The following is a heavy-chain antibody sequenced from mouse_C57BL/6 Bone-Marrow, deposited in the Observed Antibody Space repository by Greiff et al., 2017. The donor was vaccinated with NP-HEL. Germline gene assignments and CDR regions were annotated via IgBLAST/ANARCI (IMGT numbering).Heavy chain of an antibody. CDR3: VGDYYYALDY. CDR2: ISAGSRAI. V-gene: IGHV5-17*02. J-gene: IGHJ4*01. CDR1: GFTFSNFG. Sequence: EVKLVESGGGLVQPGGSRKLSCAASGFTFSNFGMHWVRQAPEKGLEWVAYISAGSRAIYYADTVKGRFTISRDNPKNTLFLQMTSLRSEDTAMFYCVGDYYYALDYWGQGTSVTVSS.